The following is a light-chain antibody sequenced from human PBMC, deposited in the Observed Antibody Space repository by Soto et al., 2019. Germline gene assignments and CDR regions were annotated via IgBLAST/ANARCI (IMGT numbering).Light chain of an antibody. Sequence: DIQVTQAPTYVSASVGDTVSITCRASQFISSWLAWYQQRPVKAPKLLIYAASSLESGVPSRFSGSGFGTDFTLTISSLQPEDFATYYCQQLSTYPSTFGGGTKVDIK. V-gene: IGKV1-12*02. CDR3: QQLSTYPST. J-gene: IGKJ4*01. CDR2: AAS. CDR1: QFISSW.